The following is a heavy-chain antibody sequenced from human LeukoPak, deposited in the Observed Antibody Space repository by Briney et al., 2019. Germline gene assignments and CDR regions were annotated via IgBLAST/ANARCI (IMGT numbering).Heavy chain of an antibody. CDR2: ISDRGDRM. Sequence: GGSLRLSCVASGFTFSDYAMTWFRRAPGKGLECVSGISDRGDRMDYADSVKGRFTISRDNSKNTLYLRIHSLKVEDTAIYFCAKDLGSGGLGTTLINWGQGTLVTVSS. V-gene: IGHV3-23*01. J-gene: IGHJ4*02. CDR1: GFTFSDYA. D-gene: IGHD1/OR15-1a*01. CDR3: AKDLGSGGLGTTLIN.